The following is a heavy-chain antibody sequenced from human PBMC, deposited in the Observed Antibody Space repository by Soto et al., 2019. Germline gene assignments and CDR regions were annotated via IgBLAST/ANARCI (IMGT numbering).Heavy chain of an antibody. J-gene: IGHJ4*02. D-gene: IGHD3-10*01. V-gene: IGHV3-21*01. Sequence: EVQLVESGGGLVKPGGSLRLSCAASGFTFSSYSMNWVRQAPGKGLEWVSSISSSSSYIYYADSVKGRFTISRDNAKNSLYLQMNSLRAEDTAEYYCARDREGSYNFDYWGQGTLVTVSS. CDR1: GFTFSSYS. CDR3: ARDREGSYNFDY. CDR2: ISSSSSYI.